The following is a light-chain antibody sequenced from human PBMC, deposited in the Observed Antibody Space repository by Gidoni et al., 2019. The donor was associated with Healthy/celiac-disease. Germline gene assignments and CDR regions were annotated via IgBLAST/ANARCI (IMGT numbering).Light chain of an antibody. CDR1: QRVSSN. CDR2: GAS. CDR3: QQHNNWPPECT. Sequence: EIVLTQSPATLSLSPGERATLSCRASQRVSSNLAWYQQKPGQAPRLLIYGASTRATGIPARFSGSGSGTEFTLTISSLQSEDFAVYYCQQHNNWPPECTFXPXTKVDIK. V-gene: IGKV3-15*01. J-gene: IGKJ3*01.